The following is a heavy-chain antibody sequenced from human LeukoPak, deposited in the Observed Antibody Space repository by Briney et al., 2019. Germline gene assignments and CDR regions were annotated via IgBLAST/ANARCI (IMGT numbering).Heavy chain of an antibody. CDR3: VKRVDYNEKYYFDS. D-gene: IGHD4-11*01. V-gene: IGHV3-23*01. CDR2: IRGDVRIT. CDR1: GFTFSRSA. Sequence: PGGSLRLSCAASGFTFSRSATSWVRQAPGKGLEWVSDIRGDVRITFYADSVKGRFTISRDNSENTLSLQMNSLRADDTAVYYCVKRVDYNEKYYFDSWGRGTLVTVSS. J-gene: IGHJ4*02.